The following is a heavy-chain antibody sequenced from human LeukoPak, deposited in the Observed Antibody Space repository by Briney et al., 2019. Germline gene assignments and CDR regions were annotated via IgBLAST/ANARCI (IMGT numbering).Heavy chain of an antibody. CDR2: IWYDGSNK. CDR3: ARDPGDRTYYYGSGSKGDAFDI. V-gene: IGHV3-33*01. J-gene: IGHJ3*02. CDR1: GFTFSSYG. Sequence: PGRSLRLSCAASGFTFSSYGMHWVRQAPGKGLEWVAVIWYDGSNKYYAGSVKGRFTISRDNSKNTLYLQMNSLRAEDTAVYYCARDPGDRTYYYGSGSKGDAFDIWGQGTMVTVSS. D-gene: IGHD3-10*01.